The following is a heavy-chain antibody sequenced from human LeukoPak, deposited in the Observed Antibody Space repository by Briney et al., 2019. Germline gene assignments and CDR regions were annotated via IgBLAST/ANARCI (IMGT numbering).Heavy chain of an antibody. CDR2: LSGSGGNT. Sequence: PGGSLRLSCAASGFTFSTYAMSWVRQAPGGGLEWVSSLSGSGGNTNYADSVKGRFTISRGNSKNTLYLQMNSLRAEDTAIYYCAKHVYGGNLLPETWGQGTLVTVSS. D-gene: IGHD4-23*01. CDR3: AKHVYGGNLLPET. V-gene: IGHV3-23*01. J-gene: IGHJ4*02. CDR1: GFTFSTYA.